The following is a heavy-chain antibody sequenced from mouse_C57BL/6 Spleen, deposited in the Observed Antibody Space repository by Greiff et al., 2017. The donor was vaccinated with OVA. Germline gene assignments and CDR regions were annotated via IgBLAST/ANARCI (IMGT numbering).Heavy chain of an antibody. V-gene: IGHV1-85*01. Sequence: QVQLKQSGPELVKPGASVKLSCKASGYTFTSYDINWVKQRPGQGLEWIGWIYPRDGSTKYNEKFKGKATLTVDTSSSTAYMELHSLTSEYSAVYFGARDYDYDREGYYFDYWGQGTTLTVSS. CDR3: ARDYDYDREGYYFDY. CDR1: GYTFTSYD. J-gene: IGHJ2*01. D-gene: IGHD2-4*01. CDR2: IYPRDGST.